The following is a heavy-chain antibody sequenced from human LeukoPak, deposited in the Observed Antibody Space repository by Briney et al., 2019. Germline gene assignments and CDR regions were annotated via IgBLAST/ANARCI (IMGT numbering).Heavy chain of an antibody. CDR2: IMTDGSRT. V-gene: IGHV3-74*01. D-gene: IGHD6-13*01. CDR1: GFTFSNYW. J-gene: IGHJ4*02. Sequence: LPGGSLRLSCVASGFTFSNYWMHWVRQAPGKRLVWVSRIMTDGSRTNYADSVKGRFTISRDNAKNTVYLEMNSLRSEDTAVYYCARAIGSSWGKVDYWGQGTLVTVSS. CDR3: ARAIGSSWGKVDY.